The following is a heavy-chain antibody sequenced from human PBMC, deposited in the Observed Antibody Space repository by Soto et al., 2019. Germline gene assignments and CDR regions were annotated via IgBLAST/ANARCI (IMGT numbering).Heavy chain of an antibody. V-gene: IGHV3-30*03. J-gene: IGHJ4*02. Sequence: QAQLVESGGGVVQPGRSLRLSCAASGFTFSSYGMHWVRQAPGKGLEWVAVISYDGSNKYYADSVKGRFTISRDNSKNTLYLQMNSLRAEDTAVYYCARSPYSVSYLAYFDYWGQGTLVTVSS. CDR3: ARSPYSVSYLAYFDY. CDR1: GFTFSSYG. D-gene: IGHD1-26*01. CDR2: ISYDGSNK.